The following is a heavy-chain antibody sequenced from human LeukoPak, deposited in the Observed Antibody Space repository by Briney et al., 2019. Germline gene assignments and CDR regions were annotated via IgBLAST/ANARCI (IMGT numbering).Heavy chain of an antibody. CDR1: GFTFRNNW. V-gene: IGHV3-23*01. D-gene: IGHD3-3*01. CDR2: ISGSGGST. CDR3: AKEGPGYDFWSGYFDY. Sequence: GGSLRLSCAASGFTFRNNWMHWVRQVPGKGLEWVSAISGSGGSTYYADSVKGRFTISRDNSKNTLYLQMNSLRAEDTAVYYCAKEGPGYDFWSGYFDYWGQGTLVTVSS. J-gene: IGHJ4*02.